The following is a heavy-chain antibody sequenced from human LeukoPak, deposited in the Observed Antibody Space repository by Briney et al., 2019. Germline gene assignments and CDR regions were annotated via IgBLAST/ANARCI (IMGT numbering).Heavy chain of an antibody. Sequence: GGSLRLSCAASGFTFSSYTMNGVRQAPGKGLEGVSYISSSSSTISYADSVKGRFTISRDNAKNSLYLQMNSLRDEDTALYYCARDLHYYVAMDVWGQGTTVTVSS. J-gene: IGHJ6*02. CDR1: GFTFSSYT. D-gene: IGHD3-10*02. CDR2: ISSSSSTI. V-gene: IGHV3-48*02. CDR3: ARDLHYYVAMDV.